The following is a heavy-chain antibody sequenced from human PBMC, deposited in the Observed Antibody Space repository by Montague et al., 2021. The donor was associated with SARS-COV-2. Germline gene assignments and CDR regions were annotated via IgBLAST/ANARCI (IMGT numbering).Heavy chain of an antibody. J-gene: IGHJ4*02. V-gene: IGHV3-23*01. Sequence: SLRLSCAASGFTFRSYGMSWVRQAPGKGLEWVSGITGSGGSTYYADSVKGRFTISRDNSQNTLYLQMNSLRAEDPAVYYRAKGYYYDTSGYLHPFDYWGQGTLVTVSS. CDR2: ITGSGGST. CDR1: GFTFRSYG. CDR3: AKGYYYDTSGYLHPFDY. D-gene: IGHD3-22*01.